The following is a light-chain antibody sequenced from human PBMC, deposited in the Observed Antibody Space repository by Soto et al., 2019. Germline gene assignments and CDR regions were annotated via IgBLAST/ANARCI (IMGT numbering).Light chain of an antibody. CDR1: QSVSSS. CDR3: PQYGKSPQT. V-gene: IGKV3-20*01. J-gene: IGKJ1*01. Sequence: ESVLTQSPGTLSLSPGERDTLSCRASQSVSSSLAWYQQKPGQAASLLMHGASSRATGIPERFSGSWSGTDFTITSSRLEPEDFAVYYCPQYGKSPQTFGQGTKVDIK. CDR2: GAS.